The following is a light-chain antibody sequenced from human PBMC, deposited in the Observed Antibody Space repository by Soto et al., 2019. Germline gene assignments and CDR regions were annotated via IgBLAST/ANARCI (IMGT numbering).Light chain of an antibody. CDR3: HQYGSSPYT. Sequence: ETVLTQSPGTLSLSPGERATLSCRASQSVIGNYLAWYQQKPGQAPRLLISGASTRATGVPDRFSGSGSGTDFTLTISRLEPEDFAVFFCHQYGSSPYTFGQGTKLEIK. V-gene: IGKV3-20*01. CDR2: GAS. CDR1: QSVIGNY. J-gene: IGKJ2*01.